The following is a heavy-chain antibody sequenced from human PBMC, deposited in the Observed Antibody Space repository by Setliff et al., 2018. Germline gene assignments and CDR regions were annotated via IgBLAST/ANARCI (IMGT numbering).Heavy chain of an antibody. CDR1: GFTFSTYR. D-gene: IGHD3-9*01. CDR3: VDSGNPSRAEHFQN. Sequence: GGSLRLSCAASGFTFSTYRMHWVRQAPGKGLEWVARTRDRASGHTTEYAASVNGRFTVSRDDSNHLVYLQMNNLKSEDTAVYYCVDSGNPSRAEHFQNWGQGSLVTVSS. V-gene: IGHV3-72*01. J-gene: IGHJ1*01. CDR2: TRDRASGHTT.